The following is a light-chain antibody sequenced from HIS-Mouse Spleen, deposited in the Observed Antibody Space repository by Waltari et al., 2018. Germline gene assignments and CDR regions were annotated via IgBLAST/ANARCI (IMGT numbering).Light chain of an antibody. V-gene: IGLV1-40*01. CDR3: QSYDSSLSGVV. Sequence: QSVLTQPHSVSGAPGQRVTISSTGSSSHIWHGYHVHWYQQLPGTAPKLLIYGNSNRPSGVPDRFSGSKSGTSASLAITGLQAEDEADYYCQSYDSSLSGVVFGGGTKLTVL. CDR2: GNS. J-gene: IGLJ2*01. CDR1: SSHIWHGYH.